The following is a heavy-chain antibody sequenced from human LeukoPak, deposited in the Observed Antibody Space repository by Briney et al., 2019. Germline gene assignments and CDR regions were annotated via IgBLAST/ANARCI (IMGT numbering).Heavy chain of an antibody. V-gene: IGHV4-34*01. J-gene: IGHJ4*02. Sequence: SETLSLTCAVYGGPFSGYYWSWIRQPPGKGLEWIGEINHSGSTNYNPSLKSRVTISVDTSKNQFSLKLSSVTAADTAVYYCARGPPIVVVVAATLKLKYYFDYWGQGALVTVSS. CDR1: GGPFSGYY. CDR2: INHSGST. D-gene: IGHD2-15*01. CDR3: ARGPPIVVVVAATLKLKYYFDY.